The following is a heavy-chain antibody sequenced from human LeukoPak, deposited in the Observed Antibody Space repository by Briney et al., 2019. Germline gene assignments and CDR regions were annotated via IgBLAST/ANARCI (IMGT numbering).Heavy chain of an antibody. V-gene: IGHV4-61*01. J-gene: IGHJ2*01. CDR1: GGSVSSGSYY. D-gene: IGHD3-22*01. CDR3: ARDWSDYYDSSGHWYFDL. Sequence: SETLSLTCTVSGGSVSSGSYYWSWIRQPPGKGLEWIGYIYYSGSTNYNPSLKSRVTISVDTSKNQFSLKLSSVTAADTAVYYCARDWSDYYDSSGHWYFDLWGRGTLVTVSS. CDR2: IYYSGST.